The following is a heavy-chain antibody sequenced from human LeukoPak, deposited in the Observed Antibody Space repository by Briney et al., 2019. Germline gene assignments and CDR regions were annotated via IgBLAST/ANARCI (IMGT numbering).Heavy chain of an antibody. Sequence: PGGSLRLSCAASGFSFSTYGMSWVRQAPGKGLEWVSAISGGGDYTSYVDSVKGRFTISRDNSKNTLYLQMNSLRAEDTAVYYCAKVGLYSGTYYFDYWGQGTLVTVSS. CDR2: ISGGGDYT. V-gene: IGHV3-23*01. CDR1: GFSFSTYG. D-gene: IGHD1-26*01. CDR3: AKVGLYSGTYYFDY. J-gene: IGHJ4*02.